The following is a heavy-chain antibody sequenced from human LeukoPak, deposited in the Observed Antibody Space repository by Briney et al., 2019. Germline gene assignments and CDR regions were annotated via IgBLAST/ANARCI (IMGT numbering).Heavy chain of an antibody. D-gene: IGHD1-14*01. Sequence: SETQSLTCTVSGDSMRNSYWSWTRQPAGKGLEWVGRFFTSGSTNYNPSLKSRLTMTIDTSKNQFSLKMTSVTAADTAVDYCARDGVPLTNLVARPFHPWGQGTLVIVSS. CDR2: FFTSGST. J-gene: IGHJ1*01. CDR3: ARDGVPLTNLVARPFHP. CDR1: GDSMRNSY. V-gene: IGHV4-4*07.